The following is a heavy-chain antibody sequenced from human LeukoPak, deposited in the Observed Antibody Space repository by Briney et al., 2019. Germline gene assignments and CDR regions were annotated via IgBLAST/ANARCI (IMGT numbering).Heavy chain of an antibody. J-gene: IGHJ4*02. V-gene: IGHV4-34*01. CDR1: GGSLSGYS. CDR3: ARSSRSLESSAYSFRY. Sequence: SETLSLTCAVNGGSLSGYSLNWIRQPPGKGLEWIGEITPGGIANSNPSLKSRVIMSVDTFKNQFSLKMTSLTAADTAVYYCARSSRSLESSAYSFRYSGQGNLLTVSP. D-gene: IGHD3-22*01. CDR2: ITPGGIA.